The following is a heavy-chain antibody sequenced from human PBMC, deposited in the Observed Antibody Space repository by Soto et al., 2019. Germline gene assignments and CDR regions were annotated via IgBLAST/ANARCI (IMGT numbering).Heavy chain of an antibody. CDR2: ISISSSDR. Sequence: VGSLRLSCAASGFTLRTYTMNWVRQAPGKGLEWVSSISISSSDRYYADSVRGRLTISRDNAKNALYLQMNSLRADDTAVYFCVRGMNPLFGGQGTLVTVSS. V-gene: IGHV3-21*06. CDR3: VRGMNPLF. CDR1: GFTLRTYT. J-gene: IGHJ4*01.